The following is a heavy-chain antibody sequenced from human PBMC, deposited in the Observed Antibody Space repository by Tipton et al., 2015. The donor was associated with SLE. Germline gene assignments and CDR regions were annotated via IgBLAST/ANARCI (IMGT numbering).Heavy chain of an antibody. CDR1: GFTFSSYA. CDR3: AKDWGYSSNWHYAFDI. Sequence: SLRLSCAASGFTFSSYAMSWVRQAPGKGLEWVSTISGSGSGGNTFYADSVKGRFTISRDNSKDTLYLQVNTLRAEDTAVYYCAKDWGYSSNWHYAFDIWGQGTLVAVSS. D-gene: IGHD6-13*01. CDR2: ISGSGSGGNT. V-gene: IGHV3-23*01. J-gene: IGHJ3*02.